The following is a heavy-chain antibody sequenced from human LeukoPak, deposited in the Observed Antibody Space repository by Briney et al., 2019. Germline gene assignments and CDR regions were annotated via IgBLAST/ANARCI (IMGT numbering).Heavy chain of an antibody. CDR3: XXXXXXXDSSGYRY. Sequence: SVKVSCKASGFTFTSSAMQWVRQARGQRLEWIGWIVVGSGNTNYAQRFQERVTITRDMSTSTAYMELSSLRSEDTAVYYCXXXXXXXDSSGYRYWGQGTLVTVSS. J-gene: IGHJ4*02. CDR1: GFTFTSSA. D-gene: IGHD3-22*01. CDR2: IVVGSGNT. V-gene: IGHV1-58*02.